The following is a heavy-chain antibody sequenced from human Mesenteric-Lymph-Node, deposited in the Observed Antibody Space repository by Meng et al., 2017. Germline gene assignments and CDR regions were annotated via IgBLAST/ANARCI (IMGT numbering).Heavy chain of an antibody. CDR1: GFTFDDYT. CDR3: AKSGGSGSYKADY. D-gene: IGHD3-10*01. J-gene: IGHJ4*02. Sequence: GESLKISCAASGFTFDDYTMHWVRQAPGKGLEWVSLISGSGGSTYYADSVKGRFTISRDNSKNTLYLQMNSLRAEDTAVYYCAKSGGSGSYKADYWGQGTLVTVSS. V-gene: IGHV3-23*01. CDR2: ISGSGGST.